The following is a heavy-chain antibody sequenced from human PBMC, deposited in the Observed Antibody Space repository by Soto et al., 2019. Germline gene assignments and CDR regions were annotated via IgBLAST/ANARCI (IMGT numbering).Heavy chain of an antibody. J-gene: IGHJ4*02. CDR1: GFTFSSYS. V-gene: IGHV3-21*01. Sequence: VGSLRLSCAASGFTFSSYSMNWVRQAPGKGLEWVSSISSSSSYIYYADSVKGRFTISRDSAKNSLYLQMNSLRAEDTAVYYCARGAYRSIFGVTSPHLWGQGTLVTVSS. CDR2: ISSSSSYI. CDR3: ARGAYRSIFGVTSPHL. D-gene: IGHD3-3*01.